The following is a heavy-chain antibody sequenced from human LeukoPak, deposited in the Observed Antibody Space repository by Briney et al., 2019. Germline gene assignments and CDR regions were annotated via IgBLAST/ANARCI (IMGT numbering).Heavy chain of an antibody. J-gene: IGHJ4*02. CDR1: GFTFSSCC. D-gene: IGHD3-10*01. Sequence: GGSLRLSCAASGFTFSSCCMNWVRRAPGKGQEWVSFISSSSSYIYYADSVKGRFTISRDNAKNSLYLQMNSLRAEDTAVYYCARGEYGSGSYHIDYWGQGTLVTVSS. CDR2: ISSSSSYI. CDR3: ARGEYGSGSYHIDY. V-gene: IGHV3-21*01.